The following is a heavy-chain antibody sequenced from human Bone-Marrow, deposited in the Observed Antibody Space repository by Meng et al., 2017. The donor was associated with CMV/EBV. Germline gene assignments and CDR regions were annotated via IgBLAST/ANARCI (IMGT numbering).Heavy chain of an antibody. V-gene: IGHV4-59*01. CDR1: GFTFDDYD. D-gene: IGHD3-9*01. J-gene: IGHJ3*02. CDR3: ARGESYDILTGYYPLIGAFDI. Sequence: ESLKISCAASGFTFDDYDMSWIRQPPGKGLEWIGHIYYSGSTNYNPSLKSRVTISVDTSKNQFSLKFTSVTAADTAVYYCARGESYDILTGYYPLIGAFDIWGQGTMVTVSS. CDR2: IYYSGST.